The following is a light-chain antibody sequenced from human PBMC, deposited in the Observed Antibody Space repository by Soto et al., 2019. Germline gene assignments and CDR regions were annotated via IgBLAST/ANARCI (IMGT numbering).Light chain of an antibody. V-gene: IGLV1-44*01. CDR2: NNN. CDR1: SSNIGSNT. Sequence: QSVLTQPPSASGTPGQRVTISCSGSSSNIGSNTVNWYHQLPGTAPKLLIFNNNHRPSGVPDRFSGSKAGTSASLAISGLQSEDEADYYCAAWDESLSGVVFGGGTKLTVL. CDR3: AAWDESLSGVV. J-gene: IGLJ2*01.